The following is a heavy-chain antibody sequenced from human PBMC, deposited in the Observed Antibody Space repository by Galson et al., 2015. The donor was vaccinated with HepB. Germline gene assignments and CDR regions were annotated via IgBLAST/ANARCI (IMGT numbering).Heavy chain of an antibody. CDR1: GFTFSNFA. CDR2: VDGSVGST. J-gene: IGHJ4*02. D-gene: IGHD2-15*01. Sequence: SLRLSCAASGFTFSNFAMSWVRQAPGQGLEWVSGVDGSVGSTYYADSVKGRFTISRDDSKNTLYMQLNSLRAEDTAVYYCAKRSCTSGSCFFFYYWGQGTLVTVPS. CDR3: AKRSCTSGSCFFFYY. V-gene: IGHV3-23*01.